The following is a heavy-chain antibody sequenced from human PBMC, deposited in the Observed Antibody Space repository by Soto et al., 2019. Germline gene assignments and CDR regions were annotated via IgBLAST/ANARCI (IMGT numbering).Heavy chain of an antibody. V-gene: IGHV1-2*04. CDR2: INPHGGAT. J-gene: IGHJ4*02. Sequence: EASVKVSCKASEYTFTAFYIHWVRQAPGQGLEWMGWINPHGGATNYAQKFQGWVTMTRDTSISTAYMELSRLKSDDTAVYYCARGFVPAASNFDSWGQGTLVTVSS. D-gene: IGHD2-2*01. CDR1: EYTFTAFY. CDR3: ARGFVPAASNFDS.